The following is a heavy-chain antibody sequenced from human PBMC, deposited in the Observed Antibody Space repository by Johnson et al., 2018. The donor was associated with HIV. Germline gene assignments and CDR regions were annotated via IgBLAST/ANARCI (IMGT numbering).Heavy chain of an antibody. J-gene: IGHJ3*01. CDR2: ISYDGSNK. CDR3: AKDRRQGGSNPDAFDL. V-gene: IGHV3-30*04. Sequence: QVQLVESGGGVVQPGRSLRLSCAASRFTFSSYAMHWVRQAPGKGLEWVAVISYDGSNKYYADSVKGRFTISRDNSKNTLYLQMNSLRAEDTAVYYCAKDRRQGGSNPDAFDLWGQGTMVTVSS. D-gene: IGHD1-26*01. CDR1: RFTFSSYA.